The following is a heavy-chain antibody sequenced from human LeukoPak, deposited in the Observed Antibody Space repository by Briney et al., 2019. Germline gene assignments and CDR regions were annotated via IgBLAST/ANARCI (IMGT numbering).Heavy chain of an antibody. V-gene: IGHV3-23*01. D-gene: IGHD2-2*01. Sequence: GGSLRLSCAASGFTFSNYGMTWVRQAPGKGLGWISVISGSGAATYYADSVKGRFTISRDNSKNTLYLQMKSLRAEDTAVYYCVKQTSSPDYWGQGTLVTVSS. CDR2: ISGSGAAT. CDR1: GFTFSNYG. J-gene: IGHJ4*02. CDR3: VKQTSSPDY.